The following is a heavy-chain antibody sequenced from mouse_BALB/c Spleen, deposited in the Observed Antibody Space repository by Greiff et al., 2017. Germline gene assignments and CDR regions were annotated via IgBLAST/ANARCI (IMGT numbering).Heavy chain of an antibody. V-gene: IGHV14-3*02. D-gene: IGHD2-3*01. CDR3: ARPSYDGYWQFAY. J-gene: IGHJ3*01. CDR2: IDPANGNT. CDR1: GFNIKDTY. Sequence: VQLKQSGAELVKPGASVKLSCTASGFNIKDTYMHWVKQRPEQGLEWIGRIDPANGNTKYDPKFQGKATITADTSSNTAYLQLSSLTSEDTAVYYCARPSYDGYWQFAYWGQGTLVTVSA.